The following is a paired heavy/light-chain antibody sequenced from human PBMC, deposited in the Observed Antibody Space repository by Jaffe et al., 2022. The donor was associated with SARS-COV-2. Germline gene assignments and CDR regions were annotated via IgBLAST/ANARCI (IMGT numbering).Light chain of an antibody. Sequence: QSALTQPASVSGSPGQSITISCTGTSSDVGSYNLVSWYQQHPGKAPKLMIYEGSKRPSGVSNRFSGSKSGNTASLTISGLQAEDEADYYCCSYAGSSSLYVFGTGTKVTVL. CDR3: CSYAGSSSLYV. J-gene: IGLJ1*01. V-gene: IGLV2-23*01. CDR1: SSDVGSYNL. CDR2: EGS.
Heavy chain of an antibody. J-gene: IGHJ3*02. CDR1: GGSISSYY. Sequence: QVQLQESGPGLVKPSETLSLTCTVSGGSISSYYWSWIRQPPGKGLEWIGYIYYSGSTNYNPSLKSRVTISVDTSKNQFSLKLSSVTAADTAVYYCVRSEYYYDSSGPSTSLRAGAFDIWGQGTMVTVSS. CDR3: VRSEYYYDSSGPSTSLRAGAFDI. D-gene: IGHD3-22*01. V-gene: IGHV4-59*01. CDR2: IYYSGST.